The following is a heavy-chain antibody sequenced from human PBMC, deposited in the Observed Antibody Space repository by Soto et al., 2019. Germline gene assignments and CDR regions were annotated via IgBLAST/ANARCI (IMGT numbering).Heavy chain of an antibody. Sequence: QVQLLQSGAEVKKSGASMKVSCKASGYTFTNYGVAWVRRAPGQGLEWMGWISGNNGDTKYAQNLQNRVTMTTDTSTNTADMEVRSLRSDDTSGYYCGRGGLAVSGAYDYWGQGTLVTVSS. D-gene: IGHD6-19*01. J-gene: IGHJ4*02. CDR2: ISGNNGDT. CDR3: GRGGLAVSGAYDY. CDR1: GYTFTNYG. V-gene: IGHV1-18*01.